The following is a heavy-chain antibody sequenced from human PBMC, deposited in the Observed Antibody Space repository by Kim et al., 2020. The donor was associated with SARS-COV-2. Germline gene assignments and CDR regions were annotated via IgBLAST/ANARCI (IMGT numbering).Heavy chain of an antibody. CDR2: ISWNSGSI. V-gene: IGHV3-9*01. Sequence: GGSLRLSCAASGFTFDDYAMHWVRQAPGKGLEWVSGISWNSGSIGYADSVKGRFTISRDNAKNSLYLQMNSLRAEDTALYYCAKSIQLRGLGAFDIWGQGTMVTVSS. CDR3: AKSIQLRGLGAFDI. D-gene: IGHD5-18*01. J-gene: IGHJ3*02. CDR1: GFTFDDYA.